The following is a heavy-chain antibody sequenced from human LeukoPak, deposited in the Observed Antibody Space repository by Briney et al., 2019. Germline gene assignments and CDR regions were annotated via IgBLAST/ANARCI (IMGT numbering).Heavy chain of an antibody. Sequence: GGSLRLSCAASGFTFSSYGMHWVRQAPGKGLEWVSSISSSSSYIYYADSVKGRFTISRDNAKNSLYLQMNSLRAEDTAVYYCARASITMIVVVIHAFDIWGQGTMVTVSS. CDR1: GFTFSSYG. J-gene: IGHJ3*02. D-gene: IGHD3-22*01. V-gene: IGHV3-21*01. CDR3: ARASITMIVVVIHAFDI. CDR2: ISSSSSYI.